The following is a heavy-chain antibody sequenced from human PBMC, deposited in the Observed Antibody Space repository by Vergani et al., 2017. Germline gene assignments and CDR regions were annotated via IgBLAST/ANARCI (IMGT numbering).Heavy chain of an antibody. CDR2: ISAYNGNT. CDR1: GYTFTSYG. V-gene: IGHV1-18*01. J-gene: IGHJ5*02. CDR3: ARDFRPGGDFWSGYWFDP. D-gene: IGHD3-3*01. Sequence: QVQLVQSGAEVKKPGASVKVSCKASGYTFTSYGISWVRQAPGQGLEWMGWISAYNGNTNYAQKLQGRVTMTTDTSTGTAYMELRSLRSDDTAVYYCARDFRPGGDFWSGYWFDPWGQGTLVTVSS.